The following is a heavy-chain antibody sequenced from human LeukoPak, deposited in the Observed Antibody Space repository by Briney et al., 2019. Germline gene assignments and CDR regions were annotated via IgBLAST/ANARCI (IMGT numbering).Heavy chain of an antibody. Sequence: GGSLRLSCAASGFTFDDYAMHWVRQAPGKGLEWVSGISWNSGSIGYADSVKGRFTISRDNAKNTLYLQMNSLRAEDTAVYYCARGPPWYFDLWGRGTLVTVSS. D-gene: IGHD6-25*01. CDR2: ISWNSGSI. J-gene: IGHJ2*01. CDR1: GFTFDDYA. V-gene: IGHV3-9*01. CDR3: ARGPPWYFDL.